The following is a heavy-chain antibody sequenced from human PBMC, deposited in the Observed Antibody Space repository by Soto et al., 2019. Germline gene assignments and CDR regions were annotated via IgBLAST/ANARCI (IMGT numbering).Heavy chain of an antibody. CDR2: IKQDGSEK. V-gene: IGHV3-7*03. J-gene: IGHJ6*02. CDR1: GFTFSSYW. D-gene: IGHD3-3*01. Sequence: PGGSLRLSCAASGFTFSSYWMSWVRQAPGKGLEWVANIKQDGSEKYYVDSVKGRFTISRDNAKNSLCLQMNSLRAEGTAVYYCARDGEASGYYYYYGMDVWGQGTTVTVSS. CDR3: ARDGEASGYYYYYGMDV.